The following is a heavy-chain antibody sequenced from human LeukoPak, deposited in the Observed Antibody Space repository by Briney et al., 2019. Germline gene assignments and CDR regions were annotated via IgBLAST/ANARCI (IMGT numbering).Heavy chain of an antibody. CDR3: ARASWLFVLSLFDY. J-gene: IGHJ4*02. Sequence: PGGSLRLSCAASGFTFSSYAMHWVRQAPGKGLEWVAVISYDGSNKYYADSVKGRFTISRDNSKNTLYLQMNSLRAEDTAVYYCARASWLFVLSLFDYWGQGTLVTVSS. CDR1: GFTFSSYA. D-gene: IGHD3-22*01. CDR2: ISYDGSNK. V-gene: IGHV3-30*01.